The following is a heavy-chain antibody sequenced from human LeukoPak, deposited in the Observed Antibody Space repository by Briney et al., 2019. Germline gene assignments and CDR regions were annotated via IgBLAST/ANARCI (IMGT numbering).Heavy chain of an antibody. J-gene: IGHJ4*02. CDR1: GFTFSSYS. Sequence: PGGSLRLSCAASGFTFSSYSMNGVRQAPGKGLDGVSSISSSSSYIYYADSVKGRFTISRDNAKNSLYLQMNSLRAEDTAVYYCARDYCSGGSCYSGGFDYWGQGTLVTVSS. D-gene: IGHD2-15*01. V-gene: IGHV3-21*01. CDR3: ARDYCSGGSCYSGGFDY. CDR2: ISSSSSYI.